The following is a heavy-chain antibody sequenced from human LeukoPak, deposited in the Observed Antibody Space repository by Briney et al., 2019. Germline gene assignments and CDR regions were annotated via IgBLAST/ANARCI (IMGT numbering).Heavy chain of an antibody. CDR3: ARVSYDILTGYSYIAY. CDR1: GFTFSSYS. CDR2: IRSSSSYI. J-gene: IGHJ4*02. Sequence: PGGSLRLFCAASGFTFSSYSMNWVRQAPGKGLEWVSSIRSSSSYIYYADSVKGRFTISRDNAKNSLYLQMNSLRAEDTAVYYCARVSYDILTGYSYIAYWGQGTLVTVSS. D-gene: IGHD3-9*01. V-gene: IGHV3-21*01.